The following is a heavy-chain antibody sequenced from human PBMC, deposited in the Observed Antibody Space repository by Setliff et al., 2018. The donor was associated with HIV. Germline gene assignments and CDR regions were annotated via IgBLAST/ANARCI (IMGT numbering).Heavy chain of an antibody. CDR3: ARTDYGGNSGGNYFDY. CDR1: GYTFTTYD. CDR2: ISPYNGHT. V-gene: IGHV1-18*01. D-gene: IGHD4-17*01. Sequence: ASVKVSCKASGYTFTTYDITWVRQAPGQGLEWLGWISPYNGHTNFAQKSQGRVTMTTDTATSTAYMEVRSLRSDDTAVYYCARTDYGGNSGGNYFDYWGQGSLVTVPQ. J-gene: IGHJ4*02.